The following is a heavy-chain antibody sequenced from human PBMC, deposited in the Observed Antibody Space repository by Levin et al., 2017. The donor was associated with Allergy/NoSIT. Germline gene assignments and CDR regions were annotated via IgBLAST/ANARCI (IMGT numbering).Heavy chain of an antibody. J-gene: IGHJ5*02. CDR2: IETAGDT. CDR3: ARGRGSDQGSWFDP. CDR1: GFTFSSYD. V-gene: IGHV3-13*01. D-gene: IGHD3-10*01. Sequence: GGSLRLSCAASGFTFSSYDMHWVRQATGKGLEWVSGIETAGDTYYPGSVKGRFTISRENAKNSLYLQMNSLRAGDTAVYYCARGRGSDQGSWFDPWGQGTLVTVSS.